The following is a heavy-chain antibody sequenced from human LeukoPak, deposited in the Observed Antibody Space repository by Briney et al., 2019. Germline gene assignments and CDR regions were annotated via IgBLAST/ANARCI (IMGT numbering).Heavy chain of an antibody. CDR1: GFTFSSYW. D-gene: IGHD2/OR15-2a*01. CDR2: NKSDAITA. Sequence: GGPLRLSSAASGFTFSSYWLYRVRQAPGKGLVWASRNKSDAITAGCTDSARGRFTIARDNAKSTHYPQTNSQRAASTAMYFCSSLLWKNWYFDLWGRGTLVTVSS. CDR3: SSLLWKNWYFDL. V-gene: IGHV3-74*01. J-gene: IGHJ2*01.